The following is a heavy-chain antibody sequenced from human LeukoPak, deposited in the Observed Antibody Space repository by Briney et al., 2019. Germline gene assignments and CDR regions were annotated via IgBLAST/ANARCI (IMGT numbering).Heavy chain of an antibody. CDR3: APTNAYYSYFDW. J-gene: IGHJ4*02. CDR1: GYTFTHYY. D-gene: IGHD2/OR15-2a*01. CDR2: INPNNGDT. V-gene: IGHV1-2*02. Sequence: SVTVSCQASGYTFTHYYVHGVRQAPGQGLEGMGWINPNNGDTNYAQKFQGRVTMTRDTSISTAYMELTRLRPDDTASYCCAPTNAYYSYFDWWGEGTLVTVYS.